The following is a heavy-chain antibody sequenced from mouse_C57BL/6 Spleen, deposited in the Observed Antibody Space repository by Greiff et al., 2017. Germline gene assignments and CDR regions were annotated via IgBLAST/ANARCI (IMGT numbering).Heavy chain of an antibody. J-gene: IGHJ2*01. V-gene: IGHV1-80*01. D-gene: IGHD4-1*01. CDR3: ARWPGTGGYYCDY. CDR1: GYAFSSYW. CDR2: IYPGDGDT. Sequence: QVQLQQSGAELVKPGASVKISCKASGYAFSSYWMNWVKQRPGKGLEWIGQIYPGDGDTNYNGKFKGKATLTADKSSSTAYMQLSSLTSEDSAVYFCARWPGTGGYYCDYWGQGTTLTGSA.